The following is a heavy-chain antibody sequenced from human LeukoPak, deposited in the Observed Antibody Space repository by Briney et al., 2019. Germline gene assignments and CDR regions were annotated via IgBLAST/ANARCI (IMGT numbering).Heavy chain of an antibody. CDR3: ARDHGDYDSSGFDY. D-gene: IGHD3-22*01. CDR1: GGSFSGYY. V-gene: IGHV4-34*01. J-gene: IGHJ4*02. Sequence: SETLSLTCAVYGGSFSGYYWSWIRQPPGKGLEWIGEINHSGSTNYNPSLKSRVTISVDTSKNQFSLKLSSVTAADTAVYYCARDHGDYDSSGFDYWGQGTLVTVSS. CDR2: INHSGST.